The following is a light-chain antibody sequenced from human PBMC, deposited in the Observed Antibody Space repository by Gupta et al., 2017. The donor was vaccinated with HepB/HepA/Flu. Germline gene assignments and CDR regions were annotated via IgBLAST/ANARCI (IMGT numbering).Light chain of an antibody. Sequence: DLQMTQAPSSVSASVGDRVTITCLASQGISSWLASYQQKPGKAPKLLIYAASSLQSGVLSRLSGSGSSTAFSLTIISMLPEDFVTYYCRQANSLPITFGEGTRLEIK. J-gene: IGKJ5*01. CDR1: QGISSW. CDR3: RQANSLPIT. V-gene: IGKV1D-12*01. CDR2: AAS.